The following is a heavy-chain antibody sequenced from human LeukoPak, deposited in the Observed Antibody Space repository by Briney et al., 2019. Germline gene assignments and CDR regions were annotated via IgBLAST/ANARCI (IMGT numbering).Heavy chain of an antibody. CDR3: ARGYSYGLWFAP. CDR2: INHSGST. V-gene: IGHV4-34*01. D-gene: IGHD5-18*01. J-gene: IGHJ5*02. CDR1: GGSFSGYY. Sequence: PSETLSLTCAVYGGSFSGYYWSWIRQPPGKGLEWIGEINHSGSTNYNPSLKSRVTMPLDTSKNQFSLKLSSVTAADTAVYYCARGYSYGLWFAPWGQGTLVTVSS.